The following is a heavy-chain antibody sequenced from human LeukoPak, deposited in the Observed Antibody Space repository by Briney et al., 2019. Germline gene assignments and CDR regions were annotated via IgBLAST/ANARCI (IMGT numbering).Heavy chain of an antibody. CDR1: GGSFSGYY. CDR2: IYYTGNT. V-gene: IGHV4-39*01. D-gene: IGHD3/OR15-3a*01. CDR3: ARQTGSGLFILP. Sequence: SETLSLTCAVYGGSFSGYYWGWIRQPPGMGLEWIGSIYYTGNTYYNASPKSQVSISIDTSKNQFSLKLTSVTAADTAVYYCARQTGSGLFILPGGQGTLVTVSS. J-gene: IGHJ4*02.